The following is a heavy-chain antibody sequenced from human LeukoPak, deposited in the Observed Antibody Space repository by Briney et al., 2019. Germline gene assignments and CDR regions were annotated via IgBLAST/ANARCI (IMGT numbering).Heavy chain of an antibody. CDR3: AREFAVTYYYYGMDV. V-gene: IGHV3-23*01. CDR2: ISGSGGDT. CDR1: GFTFSSYA. D-gene: IGHD4-17*01. J-gene: IGHJ6*02. Sequence: GGSLRLSCAASGFTFSSYAMSWVRQAPGKGLEWVSAISGSGGDTYYADSVKGRFTISRDNAKNTLYLQMNSLRAEDTAVYYCAREFAVTYYYYGMDVWGQGTTVTVSS.